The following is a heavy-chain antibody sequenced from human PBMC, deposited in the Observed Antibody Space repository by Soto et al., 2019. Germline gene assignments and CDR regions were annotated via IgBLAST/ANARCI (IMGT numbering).Heavy chain of an antibody. V-gene: IGHV3-7*01. CDR1: GFTFSSYW. CDR2: IKQDGSEK. Sequence: GGSLRLSCAASGFTFSSYWMSWVRQAPGTGLEWVANIKQDGSEKYYVDSVKGRFTVFRDNTKNSLYLQMNSLRGEDTAVYYCAREFLGSGKLDSWGQGTLVTVSS. D-gene: IGHD3-10*01. J-gene: IGHJ4*02. CDR3: AREFLGSGKLDS.